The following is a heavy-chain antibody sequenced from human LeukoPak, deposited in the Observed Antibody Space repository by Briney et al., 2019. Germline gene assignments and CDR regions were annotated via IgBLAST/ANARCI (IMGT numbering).Heavy chain of an antibody. Sequence: SETLSLTCTVSGGSISSYYWSWIRQPAGKGLEWIGRIYTSGSTNYNPSLKSRVTMSVDASKNQFSLKLTSVTAADTAVYYCVRHTTSGWYQVVYWGQGTLVTVSS. D-gene: IGHD6-19*01. CDR2: IYTSGST. CDR3: VRHTTSGWYQVVY. V-gene: IGHV4-4*07. CDR1: GGSISSYY. J-gene: IGHJ4*02.